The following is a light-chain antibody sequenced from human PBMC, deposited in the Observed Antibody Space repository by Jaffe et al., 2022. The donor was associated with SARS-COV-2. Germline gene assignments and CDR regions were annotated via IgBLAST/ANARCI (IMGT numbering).Light chain of an antibody. CDR3: CSYAGRNTYWV. CDR1: SSDIGSYNL. Sequence: QSALTQPASVSGSPGQSITISCTGASSDIGSYNLVSWYQQHPGKAPKLMISEVSKRPSGVSNRFSGSKSGYTASLTISGLQAEDEGDYYCCSYAGRNTYWVFGGGTKLTVL. J-gene: IGLJ3*02. CDR2: EVS. V-gene: IGLV2-23*02.